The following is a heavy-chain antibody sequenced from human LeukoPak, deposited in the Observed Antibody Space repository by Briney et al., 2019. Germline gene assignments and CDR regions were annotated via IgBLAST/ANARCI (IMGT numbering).Heavy chain of an antibody. J-gene: IGHJ4*02. CDR1: GGSFSGYY. Sequence: SETLSLTCAVYGGSFSGYYWSWIRQPPGKGLEWIGEINHSGSTNYNPSLKSRVIISVDTSKNQFSLKLSSVTAADTAVYYCAGGGGIAAAGTNFDYWGQGTLVTVSS. V-gene: IGHV4-34*01. CDR3: AGGGGIAAAGTNFDY. CDR2: INHSGST. D-gene: IGHD6-13*01.